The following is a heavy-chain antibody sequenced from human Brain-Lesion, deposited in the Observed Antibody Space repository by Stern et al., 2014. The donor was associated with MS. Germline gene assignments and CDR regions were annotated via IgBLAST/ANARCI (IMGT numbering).Heavy chain of an antibody. CDR3: ARGRVVPGFQYYATDV. V-gene: IGHV4-61*02. D-gene: IGHD2-2*01. CDR1: GGSISSGGYY. Sequence: QVQLVQSGPGLVKPSQTLSLSCTVSGGSISSGGYYWSWIRQPAGKGLEWIGRIFNSGSTSYHPSLQSRVTISIDTPKNQFSLRLNSRTAADTAVYYCARGRVVPGFQYYATDVWGQGTTVIVSS. J-gene: IGHJ6*02. CDR2: IFNSGST.